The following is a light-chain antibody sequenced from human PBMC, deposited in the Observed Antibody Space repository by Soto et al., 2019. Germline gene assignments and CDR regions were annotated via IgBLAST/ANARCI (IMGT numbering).Light chain of an antibody. CDR2: LGS. CDR3: MQALQTPT. Sequence: DIVMTQSPLSLPVTRGEPASISCRSSQSLLHSNGYNYLDWYLQKPGQSPQLLIYLGSNRASGVPDRFSGSGSGTDFTLKISRVEAEDVGVYYCMQALQTPTFGQGTKVELK. J-gene: IGKJ1*01. CDR1: QSLLHSNGYNY. V-gene: IGKV2-28*01.